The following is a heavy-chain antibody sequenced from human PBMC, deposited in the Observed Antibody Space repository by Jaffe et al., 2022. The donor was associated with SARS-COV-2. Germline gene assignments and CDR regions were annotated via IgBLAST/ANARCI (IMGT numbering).Heavy chain of an antibody. J-gene: IGHJ6*03. D-gene: IGHD2-8*02. V-gene: IGHV1-46*01. Sequence: QAQLIQSGAEMREPGASVRLSCKASGYSFSSYYMHWVRQAPGQGLEWMGLIDPRDGSTTYSQQVQGRITMTRDTSTSTVYMELNRLKSDDTAVYFCARDPAHSGPGSLSSPYYYCMDVWGTGTTVIVSS. CDR1: GYSFSSYY. CDR3: ARDPAHSGPGSLSSPYYYCMDV. CDR2: IDPRDGST.